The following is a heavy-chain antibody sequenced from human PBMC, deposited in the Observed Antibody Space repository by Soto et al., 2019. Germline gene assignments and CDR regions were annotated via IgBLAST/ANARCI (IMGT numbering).Heavy chain of an antibody. V-gene: IGHV3-23*01. Sequence: VQLLESGGGLVQPGGSLRLSCAASGFTFSTYAMAWVRQAPGKGLEWVSALSGNSGTTYSADSVKGRFTISRDNSRNTPYLQMSSLRADDTALYYCAKGSKFTIFSPNDYWGQGTLVTVSS. CDR2: LSGNSGTT. J-gene: IGHJ4*02. D-gene: IGHD3-3*01. CDR1: GFTFSTYA. CDR3: AKGSKFTIFSPNDY.